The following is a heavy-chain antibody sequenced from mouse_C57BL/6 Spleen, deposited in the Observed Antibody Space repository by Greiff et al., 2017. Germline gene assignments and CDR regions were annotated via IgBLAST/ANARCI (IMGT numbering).Heavy chain of an antibody. J-gene: IGHJ2*01. CDR1: GYTFTDYE. CDR2: IDPETGGT. V-gene: IGHV1-15*01. Sequence: QVQLKESGAELVRPGASVTLSCKASGYTFTDYEMHWVKQTPVHGLEWIGAIDPETGGTAYNQKFKGKAILTADKSSSTAYMELRSLTSEDSAVYYCTRQDFDYWGQGTTLTVSS. CDR3: TRQDFDY.